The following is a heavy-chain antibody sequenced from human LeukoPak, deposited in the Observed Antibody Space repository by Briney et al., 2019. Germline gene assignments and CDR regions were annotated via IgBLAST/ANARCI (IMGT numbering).Heavy chain of an antibody. J-gene: IGHJ5*02. D-gene: IGHD4/OR15-4a*01. Sequence: PSETLSLTCTVSGDSISNYYWSWIRQPPGKGLEWIGCVYCSGSSNYDPPLKSRVTISLDTSKNQFSLRLNSVTAADTAVYYCARSLTTGIDWFDPWGQGTLVTVSS. CDR1: GDSISNYY. CDR2: VYCSGSS. CDR3: ARSLTTGIDWFDP. V-gene: IGHV4-59*08.